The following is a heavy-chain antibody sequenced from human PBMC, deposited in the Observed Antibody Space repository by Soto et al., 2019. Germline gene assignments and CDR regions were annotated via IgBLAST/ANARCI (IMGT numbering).Heavy chain of an antibody. CDR2: IWYDGSNK. D-gene: IGHD1-26*01. Sequence: QVQLVESGGGVVQPGRSLRLSCAASGFTFSSYGMHWVRQAPGKGLEWVAVIWYDGSNKYYADYVKGRFTISRDNSKNTLYLQMNSLRAEDTAVYYCARDKAELTFDYWGQGTLVTVSS. J-gene: IGHJ4*02. CDR3: ARDKAELTFDY. V-gene: IGHV3-33*01. CDR1: GFTFSSYG.